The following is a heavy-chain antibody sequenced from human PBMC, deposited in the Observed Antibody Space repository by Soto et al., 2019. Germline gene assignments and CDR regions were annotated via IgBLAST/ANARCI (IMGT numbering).Heavy chain of an antibody. V-gene: IGHV3-30-3*01. J-gene: IGHJ4*02. D-gene: IGHD3-22*01. Sequence: PGGSLRLSCAASGFTFSSYSMHWVSQAPGKGLEWVAVISYDGSNKYYADSVKGRFTISRDNSKNTLYLQMNSLRAEDTALYYCARGSYYYDSSGSDYWGQGTLVNVSS. CDR1: GFTFSSYS. CDR3: ARGSYYYDSSGSDY. CDR2: ISYDGSNK.